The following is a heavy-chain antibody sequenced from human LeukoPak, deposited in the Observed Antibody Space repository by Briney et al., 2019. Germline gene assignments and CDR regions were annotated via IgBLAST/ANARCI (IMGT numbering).Heavy chain of an antibody. Sequence: SVKVSCKASGGTFSSYAISWVRQAPGQGLEWMGGIIPIFGTANYAQKFQGRVTITADESTSTAYMELSSLRSEDTAVYYCARPLAPVMLNAFDIWGQGTMVTVSS. D-gene: IGHD2-8*01. CDR3: ARPLAPVMLNAFDI. V-gene: IGHV1-69*01. CDR2: IIPIFGTA. CDR1: GGTFSSYA. J-gene: IGHJ3*02.